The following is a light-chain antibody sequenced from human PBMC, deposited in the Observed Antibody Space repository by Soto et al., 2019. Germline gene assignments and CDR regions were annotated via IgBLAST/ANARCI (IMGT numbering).Light chain of an antibody. V-gene: IGLV2-8*01. CDR1: SSDVGNYNY. J-gene: IGLJ2*01. CDR3: VSCGGSAQVA. Sequence: QSALTQPPSASGSPGQSVTISCTGTSSDVGNYNYVSWYQQHPGKAPHLLIYEVTKRPSGVPDRFSGSKSGNTASLTVSGLQAEEEADYCCVSCGGSAQVAVGGGTKLTVL. CDR2: EVT.